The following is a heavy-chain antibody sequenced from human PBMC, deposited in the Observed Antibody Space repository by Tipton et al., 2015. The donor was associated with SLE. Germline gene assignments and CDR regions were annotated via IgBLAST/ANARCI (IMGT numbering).Heavy chain of an antibody. D-gene: IGHD2-8*01. CDR2: ITDYNDNT. CDR3: ARGMYYFDH. CDR1: GYIFSNFA. J-gene: IGHJ4*02. Sequence: QSGPEVKKPGASVRLSCKASGYIFSNFAMSWVRQAPGQGLEWMGWITDYNDNTNYAQRFQGRVTMTTDTSTSTAYMELRRLRFDDTAVYYCARGMYYFDHWGQGTVVTVSP. V-gene: IGHV1-18*01.